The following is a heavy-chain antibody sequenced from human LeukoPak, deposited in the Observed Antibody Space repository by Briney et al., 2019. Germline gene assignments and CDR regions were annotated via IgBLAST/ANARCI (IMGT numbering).Heavy chain of an antibody. CDR2: IYYRGST. Sequence: PSETLSLTCTVSGASISSYYWSWIRQTPDKGLEWIGYIYYRGSTNYNPSLKSRITISMDTSKNQLSLKLTSVTAADTAVYYCARVSYSSSADYWGQGTLVTVSS. J-gene: IGHJ4*02. D-gene: IGHD6-6*01. CDR1: GASISSYY. CDR3: ARVSYSSSADY. V-gene: IGHV4-59*01.